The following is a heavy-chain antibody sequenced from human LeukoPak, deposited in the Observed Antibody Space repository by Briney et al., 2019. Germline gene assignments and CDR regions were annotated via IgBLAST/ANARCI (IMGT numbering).Heavy chain of an antibody. V-gene: IGHV1-69*01. CDR2: IIPIFGTA. D-gene: IGHD4-17*01. CDR3: AREVVDYGDYRARFDP. CDR1: GGTFSSYA. Sequence: GSSVKVSCKASGGTFSSYAISWVRQAPGQGLEWMGGIIPIFGTANYAQKFQGRVTITADESTGTAYMELSSLRSEDTAVYYCAREVVDYGDYRARFDPWGQGTLVTVSS. J-gene: IGHJ5*02.